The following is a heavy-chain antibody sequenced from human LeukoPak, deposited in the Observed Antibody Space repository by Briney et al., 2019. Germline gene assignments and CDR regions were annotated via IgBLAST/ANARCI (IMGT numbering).Heavy chain of an antibody. V-gene: IGHV3-23*01. CDR1: RFTFNTYA. CDR3: ATRARSGYYYGMDV. Sequence: PGGSLRLSCAASRFTFNTYAVNWVRRAPGKGLEWVSAISGNGDITYYADSVRGRFTISRDNSKNTLYLQMNSLRVEDTAVYYCATRARSGYYYGMDVWGQGTTVTVSS. J-gene: IGHJ6*02. CDR2: ISGNGDIT. D-gene: IGHD3-3*01.